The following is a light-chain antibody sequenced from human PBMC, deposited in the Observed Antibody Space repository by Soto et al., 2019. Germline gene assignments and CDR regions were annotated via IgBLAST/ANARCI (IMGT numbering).Light chain of an antibody. J-gene: IGKJ4*01. V-gene: IGKV1-33*01. CDR1: QELSNY. CDR3: QHYDNLPLT. CDR2: DAS. Sequence: FQMTQSPSSLSAFVGDRVTITCKASQELSNYLIWYQQKPGKAPKLLINDASNLETGVPSSFSGSGSGTDFTFTISSLQPEDSATDYCQHYDNLPLTFGGGTKVEIK.